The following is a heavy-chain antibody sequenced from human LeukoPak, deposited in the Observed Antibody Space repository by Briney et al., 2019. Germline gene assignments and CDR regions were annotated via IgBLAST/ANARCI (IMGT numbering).Heavy chain of an antibody. V-gene: IGHV3-9*01. CDR3: AKAAMVLYYFDY. Sequence: PGGSLRLSCAASGFTFDDYAMHWVRQAPGKGLEWVSGISWNSGSIGYADSVKGRFTISRDNAKNSLYLQMNSLRAEDTALYYCAKAAMVLYYFDYWGQGTLVTVSS. CDR1: GFTFDDYA. CDR2: ISWNSGSI. J-gene: IGHJ4*02. D-gene: IGHD5-18*01.